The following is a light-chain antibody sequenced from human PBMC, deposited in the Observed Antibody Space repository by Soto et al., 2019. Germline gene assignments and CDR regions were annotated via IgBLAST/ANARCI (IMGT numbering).Light chain of an antibody. V-gene: IGLV2-23*02. Sequence: QSVLTQPASVSGSPGQSITISCTGTSSDVGSYNLVSWYQQHPGKAPKLMIYEVSKRPSGVSNRFSGSKSGNTASLTISGLQAEDEADYYCCSYAGSRVFGGGTSSSS. CDR2: EVS. CDR3: CSYAGSRV. CDR1: SSDVGSYNL. J-gene: IGLJ2*01.